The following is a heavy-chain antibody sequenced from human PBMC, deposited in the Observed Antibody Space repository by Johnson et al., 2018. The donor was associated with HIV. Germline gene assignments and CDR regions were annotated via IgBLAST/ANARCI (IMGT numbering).Heavy chain of an antibody. CDR3: ARDKGTNFSGWYRESDAFDI. J-gene: IGHJ3*02. CDR2: ISSDGGNK. V-gene: IGHV3-30*03. D-gene: IGHD6-19*01. CDR1: GFTFSDYY. Sequence: QVQLVESGGGVVQPGRSLRLSCAASGFTFSDYYMSWIRQAPGKGLEWVAVISSDGGNKYYADSVKGRFTISRDNSKNTLYLQMNSLRAEDTAVYYCARDKGTNFSGWYRESDAFDIWGQGTMVTVSS.